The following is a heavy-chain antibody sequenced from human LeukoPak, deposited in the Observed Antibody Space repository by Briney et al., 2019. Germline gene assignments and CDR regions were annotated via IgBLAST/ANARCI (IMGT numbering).Heavy chain of an antibody. CDR1: GFTFSNAW. V-gene: IGHV3-15*01. Sequence: PGGSLRLSCAASGFTFSNAWMSWVRQAPGKGLEWVGRIKSKTDGGTTDYAAPVKGRFTISRDDSKNTLYLQMNSLKTEDTAVYYCTTESIGYCSSTSCQRWGVGYWGQGTLVTVSS. CDR2: IKSKTDGGTT. J-gene: IGHJ4*02. D-gene: IGHD2-2*01. CDR3: TTESIGYCSSTSCQRWGVGY.